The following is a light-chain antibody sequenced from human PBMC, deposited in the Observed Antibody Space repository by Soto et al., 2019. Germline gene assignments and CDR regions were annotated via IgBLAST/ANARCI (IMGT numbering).Light chain of an antibody. CDR1: QTISRW. CDR3: HSRT. Sequence: DIQLTQTPSTLSASVGDEVTITCRASQTISRWLAWYQQPPGRAPKLLIYDASTSESGVPSRFSASGSETEFTLTISRLQPDDFATYFCHSRTFGQGTRLEIK. V-gene: IGKV1-5*01. J-gene: IGKJ5*01. CDR2: DAS.